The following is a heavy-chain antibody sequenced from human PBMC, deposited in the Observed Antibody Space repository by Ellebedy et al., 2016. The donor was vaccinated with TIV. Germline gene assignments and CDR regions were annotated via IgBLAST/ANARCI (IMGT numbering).Heavy chain of an antibody. CDR3: ATSIATRGGVYYYYGMDV. D-gene: IGHD6-6*01. J-gene: IGHJ6*02. Sequence: GESLKISCAASGFTFSSYSMNWVRQAPGKGLEWVSSISSSSSYIYYADSMKGRFTISRDNAKNSLYLQMNSLRADDTALYYCATSIATRGGVYYYYGMDVWGQGTSVTVSS. V-gene: IGHV3-21*01. CDR2: ISSSSSYI. CDR1: GFTFSSYS.